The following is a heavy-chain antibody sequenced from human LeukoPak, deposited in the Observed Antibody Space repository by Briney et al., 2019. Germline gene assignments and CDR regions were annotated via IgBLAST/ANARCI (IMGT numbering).Heavy chain of an antibody. V-gene: IGHV3-7*01. Sequence: GGSLRLSCAASGFTFSSYWMSWVRQAPGKGLEWVANIKQDGSEKYYVDSVEGRFTISRDNAKNSLYLQMNSLRVEDTAVYYCAREYGSYSVDYWGQGTLVTVSS. J-gene: IGHJ4*02. CDR3: AREYGSYSVDY. CDR2: IKQDGSEK. D-gene: IGHD1-26*01. CDR1: GFTFSSYW.